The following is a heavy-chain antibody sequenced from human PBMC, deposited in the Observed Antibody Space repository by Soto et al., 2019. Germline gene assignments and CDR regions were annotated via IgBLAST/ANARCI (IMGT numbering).Heavy chain of an antibody. V-gene: IGHV3-48*03. D-gene: IGHD6-13*01. Sequence: EVQLVESGGGLVQPGGSLRLSCAASGFTFSSYERNWVRQAPGKGLEWISYISSTGNTIYYVDSVKGRFTISRDNAKNSLYLQINNLRAQDTAVYYCAGGIAAAGTHFYYGMDVWGQGTTVTVSS. CDR3: AGGIAAAGTHFYYGMDV. CDR1: GFTFSSYE. CDR2: ISSTGNTI. J-gene: IGHJ6*02.